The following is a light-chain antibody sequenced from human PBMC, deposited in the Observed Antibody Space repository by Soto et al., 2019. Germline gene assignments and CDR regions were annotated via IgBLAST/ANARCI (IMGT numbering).Light chain of an antibody. CDR2: KAS. CDR1: QSIDGW. J-gene: IGKJ1*01. CDR3: QHYDSFTWT. Sequence: DIQMTQSPSTLPASVGDRFTISLRASQSIDGWLAWYQQKPGKAPKLLIYKASTLESGVPSRFSGSGSGTEFTLTISSLQPDDFATYYCQHYDSFTWTFGQGTKV. V-gene: IGKV1-5*03.